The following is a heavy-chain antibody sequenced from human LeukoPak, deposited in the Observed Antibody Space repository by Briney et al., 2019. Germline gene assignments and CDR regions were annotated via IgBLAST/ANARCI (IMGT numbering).Heavy chain of an antibody. V-gene: IGHV3-48*03. J-gene: IGHJ6*03. CDR2: ISSSGSTI. Sequence: GGSLRLSCAASGFTFSSYEMNWVRQAPGKGLEWVSYISSSGSTIYYADSVKGRFTISRDNAKNSLYLQMNSLRAEDTAVYYCARERPRYYYGSGSGLSPYYYYYYMDVWGKGTTVTISS. CDR1: GFTFSSYE. CDR3: ARERPRYYYGSGSGLSPYYYYYYMDV. D-gene: IGHD3-10*01.